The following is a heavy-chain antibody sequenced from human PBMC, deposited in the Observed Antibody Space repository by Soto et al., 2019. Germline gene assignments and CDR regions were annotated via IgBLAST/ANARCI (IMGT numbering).Heavy chain of an antibody. Sequence: QITLKESGPTLVKPTQTLTLTCTFSGFSLSTSGVGVGWIRQPPGKALEWLALIYWDDDKRYSPSLKSRLTITTDTSKTQVGLTMPHMDPVDTATYSRAHCLAAAGTFDPWGQGTLVTVSS. J-gene: IGHJ5*02. CDR1: GFSLSTSGVG. D-gene: IGHD6-13*01. V-gene: IGHV2-5*02. CDR2: IYWDDDK. CDR3: AHCLAAAGTFDP.